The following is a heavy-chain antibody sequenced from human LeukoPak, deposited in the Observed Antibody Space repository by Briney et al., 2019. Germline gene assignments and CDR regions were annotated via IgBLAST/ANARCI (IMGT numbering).Heavy chain of an antibody. CDR2: INWNGGST. D-gene: IGHD3-10*01. CDR1: GFTFDDYG. J-gene: IGHJ4*02. CDR3: ARVYYYGSGSYLDY. V-gene: IGHV3-20*04. Sequence: GGSLRLSCAASGFTFDDYGMSWVRQAPGKGLEWVSGINWNGGSTGYADSVKGRFTISRDNAKNSLYLQMNSLRAEDTPLYYCARVYYYGSGSYLDYWGQGTLVTVSS.